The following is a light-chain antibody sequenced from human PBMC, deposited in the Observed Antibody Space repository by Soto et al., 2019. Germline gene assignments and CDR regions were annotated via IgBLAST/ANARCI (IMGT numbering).Light chain of an antibody. CDR3: AAYTGNLNGPV. J-gene: IGLJ7*01. V-gene: IGLV1-40*01. CDR2: GNN. Sequence: QPVLTQPPSVSGAPGQTITISCTGSSSNIGAGYDVHWYQQLPGRAPKLLIYGNNNRPSGVPDRFSGSKSGTSVSLAITGLRGEDEAHYYCAAYTGNLNGPVFGGGTQLTVL. CDR1: SSNIGAGYD.